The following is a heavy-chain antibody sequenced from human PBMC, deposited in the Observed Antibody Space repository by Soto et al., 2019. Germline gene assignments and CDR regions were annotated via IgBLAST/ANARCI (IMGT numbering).Heavy chain of an antibody. CDR1: GFTFGDYA. CDR2: IRRNAYGGTT. V-gene: IGHV3-49*04. J-gene: IGHJ4*02. Sequence: PGWSLRLSCTTSGFTFGDYALSWVRQAPGKGLEWVGFIRRNAYGGTTDYAASVKGRFTISRDDSKSIAYLQMNSLRTEDTALCYCTRASSLDFDFWGQGTLVTVS. CDR3: TRASSLDFDF. D-gene: IGHD3-16*01.